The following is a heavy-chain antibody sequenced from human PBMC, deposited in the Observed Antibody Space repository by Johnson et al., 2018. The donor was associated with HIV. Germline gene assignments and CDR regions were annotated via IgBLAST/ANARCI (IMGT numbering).Heavy chain of an antibody. V-gene: IGHV3-30*04. D-gene: IGHD2-21*01. CDR3: ARVPEGDDDAFDI. J-gene: IGHJ3*02. Sequence: QVQLVESGGGLVQPGGSLRLSCAASGFTFSSYAMHWVRQAPGKGLEWVAVISYDGSNKYYADSVKGRFTISRDNAKNSLYLQMNSLRAEDTAVYYCARVPEGDDDAFDIWGQGTVVHVSS. CDR2: ISYDGSNK. CDR1: GFTFSSYA.